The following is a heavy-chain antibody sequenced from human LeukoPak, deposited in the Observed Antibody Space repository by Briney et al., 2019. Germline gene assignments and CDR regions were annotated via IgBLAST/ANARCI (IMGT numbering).Heavy chain of an antibody. V-gene: IGHV3-53*01. D-gene: IGHD2-15*01. Sequence: QAGGSLRLLSAASGFTVITNDMTWVRQAPGKGLEWVSVLYSDGNTKYADSVQGRFTISRDNSKNTLYLEMNSLSPDDTAVYYCARGVEPLAATTLAYWGQGTLVTVSS. CDR1: GFTVITND. CDR3: ARGVEPLAATTLAY. CDR2: LYSDGNT. J-gene: IGHJ4*02.